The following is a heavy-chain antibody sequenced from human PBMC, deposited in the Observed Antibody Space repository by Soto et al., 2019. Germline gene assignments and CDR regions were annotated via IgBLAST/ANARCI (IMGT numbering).Heavy chain of an antibody. V-gene: IGHV3-30*18. D-gene: IGHD3-22*01. CDR2: ISKDGSTK. CDR3: AKETHSSGYGSYFDY. Sequence: AGGSLRLSCAASGFTFSNYGMHWVRQAPGKGLEWVAVISKDGSTKYDADSVKGRFTISRDNSKNTLYLQMNSLRAEDTAVYYCAKETHSSGYGSYFDYWGPGTLVTVSS. J-gene: IGHJ4*02. CDR1: GFTFSNYG.